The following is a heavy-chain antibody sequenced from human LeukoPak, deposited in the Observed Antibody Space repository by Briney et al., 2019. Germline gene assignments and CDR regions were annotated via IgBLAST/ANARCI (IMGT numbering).Heavy chain of an antibody. CDR1: GFTFDDYW. Sequence: PGGSLRLSCGASGFTFDDYWMSWVRQAPGQGLEWVANINQDGSEKYYLDSAKGRFTISRDNARNSLYLQVNSLRAEDTAVYYCARERTSGYSSTRHFWGGNYYFDYWGQGSLVTVSS. D-gene: IGHD2-2*01. CDR2: INQDGSEK. V-gene: IGHV3-7*01. J-gene: IGHJ4*02. CDR3: ARERTSGYSSTRHFWGGNYYFDY.